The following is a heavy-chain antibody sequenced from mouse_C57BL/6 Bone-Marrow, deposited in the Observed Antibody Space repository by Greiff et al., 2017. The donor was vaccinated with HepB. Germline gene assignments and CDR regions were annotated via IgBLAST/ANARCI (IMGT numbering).Heavy chain of an antibody. CDR3: ARRKVVPSYYFDY. J-gene: IGHJ2*01. CDR2: IYPGSGST. V-gene: IGHV1-55*01. Sequence: QVQLQQPGAELVKPGASVKMSCKASGYTFTSYWITWVKQRPGQGLEWIGDIYPGSGSTNYNEKFKSKATLTVDTSSSTAYMQLSSLTSEDPAVYYCARRKVVPSYYFDYWGQGTTLTVSS. CDR1: GYTFTSYW. D-gene: IGHD6-2*01.